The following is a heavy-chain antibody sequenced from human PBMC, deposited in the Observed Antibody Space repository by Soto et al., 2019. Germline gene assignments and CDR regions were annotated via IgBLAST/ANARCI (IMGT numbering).Heavy chain of an antibody. V-gene: IGHV4-59*01. D-gene: IGHD3-3*01. CDR3: ARRNSDFWSAFDY. Sequence: PSESLSLTCTVSVCSISSYYWSWIRQPPGKGLEWIGYIYYSGSTNYNPSLKSRVTISVDTSKNQFSLKLSSVTAADTAVYYCARRNSDFWSAFDYWGQGTLVTVSS. CDR1: VCSISSYY. J-gene: IGHJ4*02. CDR2: IYYSGST.